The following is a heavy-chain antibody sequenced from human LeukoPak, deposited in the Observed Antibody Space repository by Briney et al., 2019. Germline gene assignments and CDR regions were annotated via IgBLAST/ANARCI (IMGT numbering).Heavy chain of an antibody. V-gene: IGHV1-46*01. CDR3: ARETKFLNFDP. J-gene: IGHJ5*02. CDR2: INPSGGST. D-gene: IGHD2/OR15-2a*01. Sequence: ASVKVSCKASGYTFTSYYMHWVRQAPGQGLEWMGIINPSGGSTSYAQKFQGRVTMTRDMSTSTVYMELSSLRSEDTAVYYCARETKFLNFDPWGQGTLVTVSS. CDR1: GYTFTSYY.